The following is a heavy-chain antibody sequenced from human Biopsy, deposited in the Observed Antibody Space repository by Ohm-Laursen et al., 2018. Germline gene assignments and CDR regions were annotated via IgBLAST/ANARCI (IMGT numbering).Heavy chain of an antibody. CDR1: GGSISSYY. J-gene: IGHJ2*01. CDR3: ARHAPSYSGSYWRYFDL. CDR2: IYYTGST. Sequence: TLSLTWPVSGGSISSYYWSWIRQPPGKGLEWIGYIYYTGSTNYNPSLKSRVTISVDTSMNHLSLRLTFVTAADTAVYYCARHAPSYSGSYWRYFDLWGRGTLVTVSS. D-gene: IGHD1-26*01. V-gene: IGHV4-59*08.